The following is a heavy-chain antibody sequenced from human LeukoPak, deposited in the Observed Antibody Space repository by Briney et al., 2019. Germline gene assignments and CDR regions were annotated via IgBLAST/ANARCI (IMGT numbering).Heavy chain of an antibody. D-gene: IGHD1-26*01. Sequence: NPSETLSLTCTVSGGSISSSNWWSWVRQPPGKGLEWIGEIFHSGTTNYNPSLKSRVTISVDKSTNQFSLKLNSVTAADTAVYYCARFFRTVWELPYYWGPGTLVTVSS. CDR1: GGSISSSNW. J-gene: IGHJ4*02. V-gene: IGHV4-4*02. CDR2: IFHSGTT. CDR3: ARFFRTVWELPYY.